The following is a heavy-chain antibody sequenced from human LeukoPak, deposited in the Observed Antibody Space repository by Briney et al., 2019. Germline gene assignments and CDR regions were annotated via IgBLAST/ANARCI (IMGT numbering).Heavy chain of an antibody. Sequence: GGSLRLSCAASGFTFSSFAMSWVRQAPGKGLEWVSIIGAGGSKTYYADSVKGRFTISRDNSKNTLYLQMNSLKTEDTAVYYCTTEDYYDSSGYYYDRLDYWGQGTLVTVSS. CDR1: GFTFSSFA. D-gene: IGHD3-22*01. J-gene: IGHJ4*02. CDR2: IGAGGSKT. V-gene: IGHV3-23*01. CDR3: TTEDYYDSSGYYYDRLDY.